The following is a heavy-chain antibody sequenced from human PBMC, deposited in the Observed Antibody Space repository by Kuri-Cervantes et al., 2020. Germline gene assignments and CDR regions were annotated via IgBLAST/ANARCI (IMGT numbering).Heavy chain of an antibody. D-gene: IGHD6-19*01. Sequence: ASVKVSCKASGYTFTGYYMHWVRQAPGQGLEWMGWINPNSGGTNYAQKFQGWVTMTRDTSISTAYMELSRLRSDDTAVYYCARDTSKGSSGWFRIDYWGQGTLVTVSS. CDR1: GYTFTGYY. V-gene: IGHV1-2*04. CDR3: ARDTSKGSSGWFRIDY. CDR2: INPNSGGT. J-gene: IGHJ4*02.